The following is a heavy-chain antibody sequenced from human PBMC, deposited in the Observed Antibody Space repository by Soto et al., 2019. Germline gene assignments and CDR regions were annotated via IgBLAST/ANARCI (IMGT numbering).Heavy chain of an antibody. CDR3: ETELFMVRGVPDYYYDYGLDV. J-gene: IGHJ6*01. CDR1: GFTFSSYG. Sequence: GSLRLSCAASGFTFSSYGMHWVRQAPGKGLEWVAVISYDGSNKYYADSVRGRFTISRDNSKNTLYLQMNSLRAEDTAVYYCETELFMVRGVPDYYYDYGLDVWGQGTTVTVS. CDR2: ISYDGSNK. D-gene: IGHD3-10*01. V-gene: IGHV3-30*03.